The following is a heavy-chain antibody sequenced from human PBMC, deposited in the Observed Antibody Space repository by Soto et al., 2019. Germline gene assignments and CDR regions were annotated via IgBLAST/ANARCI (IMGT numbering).Heavy chain of an antibody. CDR3: VRTIQPGTTTYFDY. CDR1: GFSFSSYS. V-gene: IGHV3-48*01. Sequence: PGGSLRLSCAASGFSFSSYSMNWVRQAPGKGLEWVSYISRSRSTIYYADSVKGRFTISRDNAKNSLYLQMNSLRAEDTVVYYCVRTIQPGTTTYFDYWGQGTLVIVSS. CDR2: ISRSRSTI. D-gene: IGHD1-1*01. J-gene: IGHJ4*02.